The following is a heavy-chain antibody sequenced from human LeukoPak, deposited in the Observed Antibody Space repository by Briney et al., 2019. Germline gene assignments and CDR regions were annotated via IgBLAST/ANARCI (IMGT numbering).Heavy chain of an antibody. CDR1: GGSISRNY. CDR2: FYYSGIT. Sequence: SETLSLTCTVSGGSISRNYWTWMRDPPGRAGEGIGYFYYSGITTYNTSLTSRVTISVDTSKNRFSLKLSSVTAEDTATYYCARHAGVSGYYPLHYWGRGTLVTVP. J-gene: IGHJ1*01. CDR3: ARHAGVSGYYPLHY. V-gene: IGHV4-59*08. D-gene: IGHD3-22*01.